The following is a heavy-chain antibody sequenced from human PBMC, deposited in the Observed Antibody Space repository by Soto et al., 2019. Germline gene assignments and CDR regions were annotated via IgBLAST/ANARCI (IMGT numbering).Heavy chain of an antibody. J-gene: IGHJ5*02. V-gene: IGHV4-59*08. Sequence: SETLSLTCTVSGGSISDYYWSWIRQPPGKRLEWIGYMFDTGNINYNPSLRSRLTISVDTSKNQLSLKMTSVTAADTAVYYCARQQGYGWFDPWGQGTLVTVPQ. CDR3: ARQQGYGWFDP. CDR2: MFDTGNI. CDR1: GGSISDYY. D-gene: IGHD5-18*01.